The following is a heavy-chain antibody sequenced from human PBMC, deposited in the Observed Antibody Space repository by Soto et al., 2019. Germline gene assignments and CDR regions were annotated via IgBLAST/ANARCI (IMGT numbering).Heavy chain of an antibody. CDR2: IYYSGST. Sequence: SETLSLACTVSGGSVSSGSYYWSWIRQPPGKGLEWIGYIYYSGSTNYNPSLKSRVTISVDTSKNQFSLKLSSVTAADTAVYYWAREGRFGEYPPWSYGMDVWGQGTTVTVSS. V-gene: IGHV4-61*01. J-gene: IGHJ6*02. CDR1: GGSVSSGSYY. D-gene: IGHD3-10*01. CDR3: AREGRFGEYPPWSYGMDV.